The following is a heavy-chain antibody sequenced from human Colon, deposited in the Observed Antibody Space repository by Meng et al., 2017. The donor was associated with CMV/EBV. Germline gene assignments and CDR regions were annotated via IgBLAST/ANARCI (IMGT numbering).Heavy chain of an antibody. CDR2: IFYSGNT. CDR1: GGSISSGSYY. J-gene: IGHJ4*02. V-gene: IGHV4-39*07. CDR3: ARESHPSVLYVY. Sequence: GSLRLSCTVSGGSISSGSYYWAWIRQPPGKGLEWIGSIFYSGNTYYSPSLKSRVTISLDTSNNQFSLKLSSVTAADTAVYYCARESHPSVLYVYWGQGTLVTVSS. D-gene: IGHD3-10*02.